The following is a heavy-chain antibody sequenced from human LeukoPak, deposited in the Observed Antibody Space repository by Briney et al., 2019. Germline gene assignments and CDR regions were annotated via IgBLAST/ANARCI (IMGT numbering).Heavy chain of an antibody. J-gene: IGHJ4*02. Sequence: PGGSLRLSCAASGFTFSSYWMHWVRQAPGKGLVWVSDINSDGSSTNYADSVKGRFTTSRDNAKNTLYLQMNSLRAEDTAVYYCARGADSNGYAVLDYWGQGTLVTVSS. CDR1: GFTFSSYW. CDR2: INSDGSST. V-gene: IGHV3-74*01. D-gene: IGHD3-22*01. CDR3: ARGADSNGYAVLDY.